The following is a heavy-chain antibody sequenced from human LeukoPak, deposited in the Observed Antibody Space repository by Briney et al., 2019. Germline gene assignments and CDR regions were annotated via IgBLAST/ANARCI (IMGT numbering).Heavy chain of an antibody. J-gene: IGHJ6*03. D-gene: IGHD3-10*01. CDR3: ARQLYISGSYYAPMDV. Sequence: PSETLSLTCTVSGGSISSYYWSWIRQPPGKGLEWIGSIYHSGSNYYNPSLKSRVTISVDTSKNQFSLKLNSVTAADTAVYFCARQLYISGSYYAPMDVWGKGTTVTIFS. V-gene: IGHV4-59*04. CDR2: IYHSGSN. CDR1: GGSISSYY.